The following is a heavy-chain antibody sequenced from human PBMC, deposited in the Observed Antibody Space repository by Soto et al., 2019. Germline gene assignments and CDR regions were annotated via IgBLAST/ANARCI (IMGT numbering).Heavy chain of an antibody. CDR1: GYTFTGYY. CDR3: ARDMYNWNWNAFDI. J-gene: IGHJ3*02. Sequence: ASVKVSCKASGYTFTGYYMHWVRQAPGQGLEWMGWINPNSGGTNCAQKFQGWVTMTRDTSISTAYMELSRLRSDDTAVYYCARDMYNWNWNAFDIWGQGTTVTVSS. V-gene: IGHV1-2*04. CDR2: INPNSGGT. D-gene: IGHD1-7*01.